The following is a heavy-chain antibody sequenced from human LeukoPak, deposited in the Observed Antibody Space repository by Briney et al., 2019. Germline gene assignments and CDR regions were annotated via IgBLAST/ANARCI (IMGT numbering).Heavy chain of an antibody. CDR3: ARGGYYDSSGYHGPLDY. J-gene: IGHJ4*02. Sequence: SETLSLTCTVSGGSISSGGYYWSWIRQQPGKGLEWIGYIYYSGSTYYNPSLKSRVTISMDTSKNHFSLKLSSVTAADTAVYYCARGGYYDSSGYHGPLDYWGQGTLVTVSS. V-gene: IGHV4-31*03. D-gene: IGHD3-22*01. CDR2: IYYSGST. CDR1: GGSISSGGYY.